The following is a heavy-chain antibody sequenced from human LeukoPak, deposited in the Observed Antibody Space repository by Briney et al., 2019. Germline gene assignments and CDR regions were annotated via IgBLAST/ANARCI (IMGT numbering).Heavy chain of an antibody. D-gene: IGHD3-16*01. V-gene: IGHV1-2*02. CDR3: ARARGTAAFDI. CDR1: GYTFTSYD. Sequence: ASVKVSCKASGYTFTSYDINWVRQATGQGLEWMGWINPNSGGTNYAQKFQGRVTMTRDTSISTAYMELSRPRSDDTAVYYCARARGTAAFDIWGQGTIVTVSS. J-gene: IGHJ3*02. CDR2: INPNSGGT.